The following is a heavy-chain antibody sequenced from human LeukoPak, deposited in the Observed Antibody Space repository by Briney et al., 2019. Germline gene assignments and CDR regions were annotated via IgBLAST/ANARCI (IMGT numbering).Heavy chain of an antibody. CDR1: GFTFSNAW. CDR2: IKSKTDGGTT. V-gene: IGHV3-15*01. Sequence: GGSLRLSCAASGFTFSNAWMSWVRQAPGKGLEWVGRIKSKTDGGTTDYAAPVKGRFTISRDDSKNTLYLQMNSLKTEDTAVYYCTLEVVVAATHWFDPWGQGTLVTVSS. D-gene: IGHD2-15*01. J-gene: IGHJ5*02. CDR3: TLEVVVAATHWFDP.